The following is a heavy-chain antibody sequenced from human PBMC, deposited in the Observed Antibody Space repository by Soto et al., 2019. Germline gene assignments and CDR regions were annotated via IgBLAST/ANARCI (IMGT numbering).Heavy chain of an antibody. D-gene: IGHD6-13*01. Sequence: QVQLVQSGAEVKKPGASVKVSCKASGYTFTIYGISWVRQAPGQGLEWMGWISAHNGNTKYAQKVQGRVTMTTDTSTSTAYMELRSLRSDDTAVYYGARDLAAGMIDYWGQGTLVTVSS. CDR3: ARDLAAGMIDY. V-gene: IGHV1-18*01. CDR2: ISAHNGNT. J-gene: IGHJ4*02. CDR1: GYTFTIYG.